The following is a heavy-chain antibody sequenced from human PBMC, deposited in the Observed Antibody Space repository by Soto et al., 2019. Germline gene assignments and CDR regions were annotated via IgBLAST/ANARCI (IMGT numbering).Heavy chain of an antibody. CDR3: ARVVGYSSSSGPFYYYYGMDV. Sequence: PSETLSLTCTVSGGSISSYYWSWIRQPPGKGLEWIGYIYYSGSTKYNPSLKSRVNISVDTSKNQFSLKLGSVTAADTAVYYCARVVGYSSSSGPFYYYYGMDVWGQGTTVTVSS. J-gene: IGHJ6*02. D-gene: IGHD6-6*01. V-gene: IGHV4-59*01. CDR2: IYYSGST. CDR1: GGSISSYY.